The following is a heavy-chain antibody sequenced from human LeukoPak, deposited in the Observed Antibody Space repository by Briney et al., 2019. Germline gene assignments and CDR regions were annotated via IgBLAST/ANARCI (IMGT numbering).Heavy chain of an antibody. V-gene: IGHV3-30*04. CDR3: ARTHYDSSGHPYYFDY. D-gene: IGHD3-22*01. CDR1: GFTFSSYA. CDR2: ISYDGSNK. Sequence: PGGSLRLSCAASGFTFSSYAMHWVRQAPGKGLEWVAVISYDGSNKYYADSVKGRFTISRDNSKNTLYLQMNSLRAEDTAVYYCARTHYDSSGHPYYFDYWGQGTLVTVSS. J-gene: IGHJ4*02.